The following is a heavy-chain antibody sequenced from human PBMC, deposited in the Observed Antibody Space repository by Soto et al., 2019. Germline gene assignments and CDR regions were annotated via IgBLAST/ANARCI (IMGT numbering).Heavy chain of an antibody. V-gene: IGHV1-8*01. CDR3: ARGVKYGAYSRWFDP. Sequence: QVQLVQSGAEVKKPGASVKVSCKASGHTFTSYDINWVRQATGQGLEYLGWMNPNSGNTGYVQKFQGRVTMTRDTPISTAYMELSSLRSEDTAVYFCARGVKYGAYSRWFDPWGQGTLVTVSS. D-gene: IGHD4-17*01. J-gene: IGHJ5*02. CDR1: GHTFTSYD. CDR2: MNPNSGNT.